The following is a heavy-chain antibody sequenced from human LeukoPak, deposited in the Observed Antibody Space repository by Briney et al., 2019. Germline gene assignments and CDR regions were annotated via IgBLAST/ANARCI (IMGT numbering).Heavy chain of an antibody. CDR3: AKDDDWGRYKH. CDR1: GFTFSNHG. J-gene: IGHJ1*01. Sequence: PGGSLRLSCAASGFTFSNHGMNWVRQAPGKGLEWVSGISPSGDITYYADSVKGRFTISRDNSKNTLYLEVISLTAEDTAVYYCAKDDDWGRYKHWGQGTLVTVSS. V-gene: IGHV3-23*01. D-gene: IGHD3-16*01. CDR2: ISPSGDIT.